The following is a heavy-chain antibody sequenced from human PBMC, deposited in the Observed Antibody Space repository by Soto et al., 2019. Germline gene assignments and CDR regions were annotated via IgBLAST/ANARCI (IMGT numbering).Heavy chain of an antibody. D-gene: IGHD2-21*02. Sequence: PGESLKISCKGSGYSFTTYLIVWVRRMPGRGLEWMGTIYPGDSDTRYSPSSQGQVTTSADKSITTAYLQWSSLKASDTAMYYCARRAYCGGDCTPNHQYYYAMDVWGQGTKVTVS. J-gene: IGHJ6*02. V-gene: IGHV5-51*01. CDR1: GYSFTTYL. CDR2: IYPGDSDT. CDR3: ARRAYCGGDCTPNHQYYYAMDV.